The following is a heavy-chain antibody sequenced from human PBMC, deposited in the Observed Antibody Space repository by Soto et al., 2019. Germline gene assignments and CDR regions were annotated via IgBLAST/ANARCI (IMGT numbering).Heavy chain of an antibody. CDR3: ARDRVYSSSWHDAFDI. D-gene: IGHD6-13*01. V-gene: IGHV3-21*01. J-gene: IGHJ3*02. CDR2: ISSSSSYI. Sequence: GGSLRLSCAASGFTFSSYSMNWVRQAPGKGLEWVSSISSSSSYIYYADSVKGRFTISRDNAKNSLYLQMNSLRAEDTAVYYCARDRVYSSSWHDAFDIWGQGTMVTVSS. CDR1: GFTFSSYS.